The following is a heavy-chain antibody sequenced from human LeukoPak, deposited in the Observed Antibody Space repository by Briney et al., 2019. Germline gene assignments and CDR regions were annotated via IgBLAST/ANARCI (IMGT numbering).Heavy chain of an antibody. CDR1: RFTFSSYW. CDR3: SREDCSGGTCYNSIDY. V-gene: IGHV3-7*01. Sequence: PGGALRLSCATSRFTFSSYWMSWVRQAPGMGLEWVANINPDGSEQYYLDSMRGRFTISRDNAKNSLYLLMNILRAEDTAVYYCSREDCSGGTCYNSIDYWGQGTLVTVSS. J-gene: IGHJ4*02. D-gene: IGHD2-15*01. CDR2: INPDGSEQ.